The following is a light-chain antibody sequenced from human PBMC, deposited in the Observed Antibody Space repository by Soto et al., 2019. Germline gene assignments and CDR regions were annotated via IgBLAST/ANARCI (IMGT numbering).Light chain of an antibody. CDR2: AAS. V-gene: IGKV1-39*01. J-gene: IGKJ1*01. CDR1: QSISGY. CDR3: QQSYSTPRT. Sequence: DIQLTQSPSSLSASIGDRVTIICRASQSISGYLNWYQQKPGKAPKPLIYAASSLQSGVPSRFSGSASGTDFTLTITSLQPEDFATYYCQQSYSTPRTFGQGTKVDIK.